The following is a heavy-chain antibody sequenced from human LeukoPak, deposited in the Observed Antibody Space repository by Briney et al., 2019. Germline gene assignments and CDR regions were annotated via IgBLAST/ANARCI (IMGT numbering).Heavy chain of an antibody. V-gene: IGHV3-13*01. CDR1: GFTFSSYD. CDR3: ARGPGGAPDY. CDR2: IGTAGGT. D-gene: IGHD4/OR15-4a*01. J-gene: IGHJ4*02. Sequence: PGGSLRLSCAASGFTFSSYDMHWVRQATGKGLEWVSAIGTAGGTYYPGSVKGRFTISRENAKNSLYLQMNSLRAGDTAVYYCARGPGGAPDYWGQGTLVTVSS.